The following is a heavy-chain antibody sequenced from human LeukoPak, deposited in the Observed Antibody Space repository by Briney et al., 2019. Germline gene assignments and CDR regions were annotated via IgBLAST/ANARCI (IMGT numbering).Heavy chain of an antibody. CDR2: ISAYNGNT. J-gene: IGHJ3*02. CDR1: GYTFTSYG. D-gene: IGHD3-3*01. CDR3: ARDRDFWSGYRNAFDI. Sequence: ASVKVSCKGSGYTFTSYGISWVRQAPGQGLEWMGWISAYNGNTNYAQKLQGRVTMTTDTSTSTAYMEVRSLRSDDTAVYYCARDRDFWSGYRNAFDIWGQGTMVTVSS. V-gene: IGHV1-18*01.